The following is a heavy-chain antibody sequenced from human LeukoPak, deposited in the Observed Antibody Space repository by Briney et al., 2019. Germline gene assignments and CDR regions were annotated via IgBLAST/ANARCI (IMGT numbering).Heavy chain of an antibody. D-gene: IGHD1-26*01. CDR3: AKASRYSGTFPPDY. CDR1: GFTFNSYS. V-gene: IGHV3-23*01. CDR2: ISSGGVST. J-gene: IGHJ4*02. Sequence: GGSLRLSCAASGFTFNSYSMNWVRQAPGKGLEWVSTISSGGVSTYYADSVKGRFAISRDNSKNTLYLQMNSLRAEDTAVYYCAKASRYSGTFPPDYWGQGTLVTVSS.